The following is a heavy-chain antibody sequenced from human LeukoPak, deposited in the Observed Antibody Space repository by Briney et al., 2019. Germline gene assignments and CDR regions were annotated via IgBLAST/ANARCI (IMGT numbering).Heavy chain of an antibody. Sequence: GESLKISCKGSGYTFSTSWIGWVRQLPGKGLEWMGIIYPSDSDTRYSPPFQGQVTISADKSISTAYLQWNSLEASDSAIYYCARRGDSDFRIDWGQGTLVTVSS. CDR2: IYPSDSDT. J-gene: IGHJ4*02. D-gene: IGHD2-21*02. CDR3: ARRGDSDFRID. CDR1: GYTFSTSW. V-gene: IGHV5-51*01.